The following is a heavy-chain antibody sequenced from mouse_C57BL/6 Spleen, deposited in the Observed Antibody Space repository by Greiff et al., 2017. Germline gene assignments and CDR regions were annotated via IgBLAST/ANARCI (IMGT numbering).Heavy chain of an antibody. Sequence: EVQLMESEGGLVQPGSSMKLSCTASGFTFSDYYMAWVRQVPEKGLEWVANINYDGSSTYYLDSLKSRFIISRDNAKNILYLQMSSLKSEDTATYYCARDSYYGSSYGFDYWGQGTTLTVSS. V-gene: IGHV5-16*01. CDR2: INYDGSST. J-gene: IGHJ2*01. CDR1: GFTFSDYY. CDR3: ARDSYYGSSYGFDY. D-gene: IGHD1-1*01.